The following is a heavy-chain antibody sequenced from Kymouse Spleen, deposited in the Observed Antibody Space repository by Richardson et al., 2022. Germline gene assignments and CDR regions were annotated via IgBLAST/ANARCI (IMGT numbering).Heavy chain of an antibody. J-gene: IGHJ4*02. Sequence: QLQLQESGPGLVKPSETLSLTCTVSGGSISSSSYYWGWIRQPPGKGLEWIGSIYYSGSTYYNPSLKSRVTISVDTSKNQFSLKLSSVTAADTAVYYCARQLTMVRGVIGYWGQGTLVTVSS. CDR1: GGSISSSSYY. CDR3: ARQLTMVRGVIGY. CDR2: IYYSGST. V-gene: IGHV4-39*01. D-gene: IGHD3-10*01.